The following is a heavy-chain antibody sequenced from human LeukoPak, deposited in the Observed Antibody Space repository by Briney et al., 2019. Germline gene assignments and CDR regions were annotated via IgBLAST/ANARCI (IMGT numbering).Heavy chain of an antibody. V-gene: IGHV4-34*01. CDR3: ARVDDSSGYYSTYDVFDI. CDR1: GGSFSGYY. CDR2: INHIGST. Sequence: SETLSLTCAVYGGSFSGYYWSWIRQPPGKGLEWIGEINHIGSTIYNPSLNSRVTISLDTSKNQFSLKLSSVTAADTAVYYCARVDDSSGYYSTYDVFDIGGQGTMVTVSS. D-gene: IGHD3-22*01. J-gene: IGHJ3*02.